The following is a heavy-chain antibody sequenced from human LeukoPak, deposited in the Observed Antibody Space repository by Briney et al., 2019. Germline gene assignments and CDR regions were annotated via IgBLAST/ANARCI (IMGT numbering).Heavy chain of an antibody. J-gene: IGHJ4*02. Sequence: SVRVSCKASGGTFSSYAISWVRQAPGQGLEWMGGIIPIFGTANYAQKFQGRVTITADESTSTAYMELSSLRSEDTAVYYCARTLGYCSSTSCRYFDYWGQGTLVTVSS. CDR1: GGTFSSYA. D-gene: IGHD2-2*01. V-gene: IGHV1-69*13. CDR3: ARTLGYCSSTSCRYFDY. CDR2: IIPIFGTA.